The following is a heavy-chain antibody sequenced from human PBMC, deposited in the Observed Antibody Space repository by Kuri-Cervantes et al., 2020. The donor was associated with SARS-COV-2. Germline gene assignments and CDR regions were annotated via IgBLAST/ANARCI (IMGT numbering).Heavy chain of an antibody. D-gene: IGHD6-19*01. CDR3: AKDTEYSSGWYYFDY. J-gene: IGHJ4*01. CDR2: ISYDGSNK. Sequence: GESLKISCAASGFTFSSYAMHWVRQAPGKGLEWVAVISYDGSNKYYADSVKGRFTISRDNSKNTLYLQMNSLRAEDTAVYYCAKDTEYSSGWYYFDYWGQGTLVTVSS. CDR1: GFTFSSYA. V-gene: IGHV3-30-3*01.